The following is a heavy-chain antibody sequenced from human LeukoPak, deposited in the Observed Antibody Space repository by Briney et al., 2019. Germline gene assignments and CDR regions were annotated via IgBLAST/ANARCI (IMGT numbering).Heavy chain of an antibody. CDR2: ISSSGSTI. CDR1: GFSLSDYY. J-gene: IGHJ4*02. V-gene: IGHV3-11*01. Sequence: GSLRLSCAASGFSLSDYYMNWIRQAPGKGLEWLSYISSSGSTIYYADSVKGRFTISRDNAKNSLYLKMNTLRAEDTAVYYCARGSFGFYHFDYWGQGTLVTVSS. D-gene: IGHD5-18*01. CDR3: ARGSFGFYHFDY.